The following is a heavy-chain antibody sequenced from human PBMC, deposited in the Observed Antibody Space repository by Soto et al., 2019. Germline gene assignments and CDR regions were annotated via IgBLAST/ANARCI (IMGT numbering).Heavy chain of an antibody. Sequence: GASVKVSCKASGYTFTGYYMHWVRQAPGQRLEWMGWINAGNGNTKYSQKFQGRVTITRDTSASTAYMELRSLRSDDTAVYYCARGDPPTYYWGQGTLVTVSS. CDR2: INAGNGNT. CDR1: GYTFTGYY. J-gene: IGHJ4*02. CDR3: ARGDPPTYY. V-gene: IGHV1-3*01.